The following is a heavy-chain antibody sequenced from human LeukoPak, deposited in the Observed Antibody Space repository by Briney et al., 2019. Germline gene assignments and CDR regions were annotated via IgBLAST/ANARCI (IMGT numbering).Heavy chain of an antibody. D-gene: IGHD3-9*01. CDR3: AREGDYDILATYYYYYGMDV. Sequence: GGSLRLSCAASGFTFSSYAMHWVRQAPGKGLEWVAGISHDGSNKYYADSVKGRFTISRDNSRNTLYLQMNSLRAEDTAVYYCAREGDYDILATYYYYYGMDVWGKGTTVTVSS. V-gene: IGHV3-30*04. J-gene: IGHJ6*04. CDR1: GFTFSSYA. CDR2: ISHDGSNK.